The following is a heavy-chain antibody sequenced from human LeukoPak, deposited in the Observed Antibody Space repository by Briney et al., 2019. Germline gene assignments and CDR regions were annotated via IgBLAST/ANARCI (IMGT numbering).Heavy chain of an antibody. CDR2: IYSGGST. J-gene: IGHJ4*02. V-gene: IGHV3-53*01. D-gene: IGHD3-10*01. CDR1: GFTVSSNY. CDR3: ARDHLRSGSSPGH. Sequence: GGSLRLSCAASGFTVSSNYMSWVRQAPGKGLEWVSVIYSGGSTYYADSVKGRFTISRDNAKNSLYLQMNSLRAEDTAVYYCARDHLRSGSSPGHRGQGTLVTVSS.